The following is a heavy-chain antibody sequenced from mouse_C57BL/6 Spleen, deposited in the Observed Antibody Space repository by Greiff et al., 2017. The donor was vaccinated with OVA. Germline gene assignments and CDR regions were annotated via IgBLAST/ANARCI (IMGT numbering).Heavy chain of an antibody. D-gene: IGHD1-1*01. CDR3: ARSTNYYGFDY. V-gene: IGHV1-50*01. CDR1: GYTFTSYW. Sequence: QVQLQQPGAELVKPGASVKLSCKASGYTFTSYWMQWVKQRPGQGLEWIGEIDPSDSYTNYNQKFKGKATLTVDTSSSTAYMQLSSLTSEDSAVYYCARSTNYYGFDYWGQGTTLTVSS. CDR2: IDPSDSYT. J-gene: IGHJ2*01.